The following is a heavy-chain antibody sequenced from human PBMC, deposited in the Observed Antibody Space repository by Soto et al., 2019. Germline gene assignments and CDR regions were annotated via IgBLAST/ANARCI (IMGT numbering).Heavy chain of an antibody. V-gene: IGHV4-4*02. CDR1: GVSIGSHDW. CDR2: SHQSGNT. J-gene: IGHJ4*02. CDR3: ATRDTGRVY. D-gene: IGHD5-18*01. Sequence: QVQLQESGPGLVKPSGTLSLTCAVSGVSIGSHDWWTWVRQPPGKGLEWIGESHQSGNTHYNSSLESRVTISLDKSKNHFSLQLSSVTVADPAGYYCATRDTGRVYWGQGTLVTVSS.